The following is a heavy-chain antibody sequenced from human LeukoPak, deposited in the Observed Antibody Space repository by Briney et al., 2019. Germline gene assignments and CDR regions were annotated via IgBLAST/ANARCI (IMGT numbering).Heavy chain of an antibody. Sequence: GGSLRLSCAASGFTFTNAWMNWVRQAPGKGLEWVGRIKSTVDGGTTDYAAPVKGRFTVSRDDSKKTLYLQMNSLKIEDTAVYYCTTGGNVMAADTRAFDIWGQGTMVTVSS. CDR2: IKSTVDGGTT. J-gene: IGHJ3*02. CDR3: TTGGNVMAADTRAFDI. CDR1: GFTFTNAW. V-gene: IGHV3-15*07. D-gene: IGHD2-15*01.